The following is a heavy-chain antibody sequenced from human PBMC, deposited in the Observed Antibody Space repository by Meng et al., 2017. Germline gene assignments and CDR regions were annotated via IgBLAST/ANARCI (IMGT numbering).Heavy chain of an antibody. V-gene: IGHV3-11*01. Sequence: GLLVWSWGGLVNPRGSLIISCAASGVTFSDYYMSCIRQAPGKGLEWVSYISSSGSTIYYADSVKGRFTISRDNAKNSLYLQMNSLRAEDTAVYYCARGKGWFDPWGQGTLVTVSS. J-gene: IGHJ5*02. CDR3: ARGKGWFDP. CDR2: ISSSGSTI. CDR1: GVTFSDYY.